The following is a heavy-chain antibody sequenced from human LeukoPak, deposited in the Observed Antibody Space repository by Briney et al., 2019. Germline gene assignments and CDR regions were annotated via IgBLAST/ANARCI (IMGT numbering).Heavy chain of an antibody. V-gene: IGHV3-23*01. CDR3: ARVASAWADDY. CDR1: GFTFSNYA. Sequence: GGSLRLSCVVSGFTFSNYAMSWVRQAPGQGLDWVSAISDSGLTAYYADSVKGRFSISRDDAKSSLYLQVNSLRVEDTAVYYCARVASAWADDYWGQGALVTVSS. J-gene: IGHJ4*02. CDR2: ISDSGLTA. D-gene: IGHD6-19*01.